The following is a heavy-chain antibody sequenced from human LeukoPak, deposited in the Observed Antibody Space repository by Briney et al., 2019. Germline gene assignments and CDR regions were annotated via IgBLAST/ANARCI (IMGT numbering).Heavy chain of an antibody. CDR1: GFTFGSYG. CDR2: ISSNGGST. J-gene: IGHJ4*02. Sequence: PGGSLRLSCAASGFTFGSYGMHWVRQAPGKGLEYVSAISSNGGSTYYANSVKGRFTISRDNSKNTLYLQMGRLRAEDMAVYYCAREGDYGYFLDYWGQGTLVTVSS. CDR3: AREGDYGYFLDY. D-gene: IGHD4-17*01. V-gene: IGHV3-64*01.